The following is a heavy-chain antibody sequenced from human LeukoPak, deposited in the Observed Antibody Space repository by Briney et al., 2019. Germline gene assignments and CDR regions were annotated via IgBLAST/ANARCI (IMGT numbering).Heavy chain of an antibody. V-gene: IGHV3-23*01. CDR1: GFTFSSYA. D-gene: IGHD6-25*01. CDR3: ARQSSGLGYYFDY. J-gene: IGHJ4*02. CDR2: ISGSGGST. Sequence: GGSLGLSCAASGFTFSSYAMSWVRQAPGKGLEWVSAISGSGGSTYYADSVKGRFTISRDNSKNTLYLQMNSLRAGDTAVYYCARQSSGLGYYFDYWGQGTLVTVSS.